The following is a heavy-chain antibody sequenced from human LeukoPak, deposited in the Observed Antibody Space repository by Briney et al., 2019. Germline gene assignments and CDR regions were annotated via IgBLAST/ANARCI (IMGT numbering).Heavy chain of an antibody. V-gene: IGHV1-18*01. J-gene: IGHJ4*02. CDR3: ARDCSGGSCYSIDY. D-gene: IGHD2-15*01. Sequence: ASVKVSCKASGYTFTSYGISWVRQATGQGLEWMGWISAYNGNTNYAQKLQGRVTMTTDTSTSTAYMELRSLRSDDTAVYYCARDCSGGSCYSIDYWGQGTLVTVSS. CDR2: ISAYNGNT. CDR1: GYTFTSYG.